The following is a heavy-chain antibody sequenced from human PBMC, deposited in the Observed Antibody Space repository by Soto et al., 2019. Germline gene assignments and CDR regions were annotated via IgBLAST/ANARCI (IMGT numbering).Heavy chain of an antibody. CDR1: GFTFSSYS. D-gene: IGHD1-1*01. J-gene: IGHJ6*02. V-gene: IGHV3-48*02. CDR2: ISSSSSTI. Sequence: PGGSLRLSCAASGFTFSSYSMNWVRQAPGKGLEWVSYISSSSSTIYYADSVKGRFTISRDNAKNSLYLQMNSLRDEDTAVYYCARGLRTGYGPYYYGMDVWGQGTTVTSP. CDR3: ARGLRTGYGPYYYGMDV.